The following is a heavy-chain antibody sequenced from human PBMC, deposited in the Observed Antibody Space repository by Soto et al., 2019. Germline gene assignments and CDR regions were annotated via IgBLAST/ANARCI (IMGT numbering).Heavy chain of an antibody. J-gene: IGHJ3*02. CDR3: AKADYRARGAFDI. V-gene: IGHV3-74*01. CDR2: INSDGSST. Sequence: EVQLVESGGSLVQPGGSLRLSCAASGFTFSSYWMHWVRQAPGKGLLWVSRINSDGSSTTYAESVKGRFTISRDNAKNTLYLQMNSLRVEDTAVYHCAKADYRARGAFDIWGQGTMVTVPS. CDR1: GFTFSSYW. D-gene: IGHD4-4*01.